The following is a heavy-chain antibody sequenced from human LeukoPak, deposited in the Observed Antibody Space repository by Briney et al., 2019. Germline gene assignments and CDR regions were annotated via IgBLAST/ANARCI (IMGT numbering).Heavy chain of an antibody. D-gene: IGHD3-22*01. J-gene: IGHJ6*03. CDR3: ATVGHYDSSGYYYYMDV. V-gene: IGHV1-24*01. CDR1: VYTLTELS. Sequence: GASVKVSCKVSVYTLTELSMHWVRQAPGKGLEWMGGFDPEDGETIYAQKFQGRVTMTEDTSTDTAYMELSSLRSEDTAAYYCATVGHYDSSGYYYYMDVWGKGTTVTVSS. CDR2: FDPEDGET.